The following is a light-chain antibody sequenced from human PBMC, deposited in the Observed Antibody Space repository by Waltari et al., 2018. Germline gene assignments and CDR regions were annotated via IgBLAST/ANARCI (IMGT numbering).Light chain of an antibody. Sequence: DIALTQSPDSLAVSLGERATINCKSSQSLLYSSNNQNYLAWYRQKPGQPPRLLIYWASLRESGVPDQFSGSGSGTEFTLTINSLQADDVAIYYCHQFHSVPRIFGPGTRVEIK. CDR3: HQFHSVPRI. CDR2: WAS. V-gene: IGKV4-1*01. CDR1: QSLLYSSNNQNY. J-gene: IGKJ3*01.